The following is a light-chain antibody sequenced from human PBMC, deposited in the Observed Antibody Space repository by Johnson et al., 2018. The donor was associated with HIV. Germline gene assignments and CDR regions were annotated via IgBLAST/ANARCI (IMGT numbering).Light chain of an antibody. V-gene: IGLV1-51*01. CDR3: GTWDSSLIAGGV. Sequence: QSVLTQPPSMSAAPGQKVTISCSGGSSNIGNNYVSWYQQLPGTAPKLLIYDNNKRPSGIPDRFSGSQSGTSATLGITGLRTGDEADYYCGTWDSSLIAGGVFGTGTKVTV. J-gene: IGLJ1*01. CDR2: DNN. CDR1: SSNIGNNY.